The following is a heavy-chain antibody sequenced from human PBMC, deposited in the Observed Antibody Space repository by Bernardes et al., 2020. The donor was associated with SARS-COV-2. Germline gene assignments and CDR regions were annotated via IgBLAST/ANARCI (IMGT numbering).Heavy chain of an antibody. CDR1: GDSLSSGDYY. V-gene: IGHV4-61*02. Sequence: SETLSLTCTVSGDSLSSGDYYCSWIRQTAGKGLEYIGRFHTRGSTKYNPSHESRVTISLDISKNQFSLRLTSVTATDTAVYFCALTTVVPWAFDVWGQGSMVTVSS. CDR3: ALTTVVPWAFDV. J-gene: IGHJ3*01. CDR2: FHTRGST. D-gene: IGHD4-17*01.